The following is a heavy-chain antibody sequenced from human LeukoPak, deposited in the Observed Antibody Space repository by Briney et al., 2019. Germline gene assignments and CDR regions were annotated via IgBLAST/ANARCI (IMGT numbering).Heavy chain of an antibody. CDR2: INHSGST. CDR3: ANGLGSYGSNNKY. J-gene: IGHJ4*02. CDR1: GGSISSSSYY. Sequence: PSETLSLTCTVSGGSISSSSYYWGWIRQPPGKGLEWIGEINHSGSTNYNPSLKSRVTISVDTSKNQFSLKLNSVTAADTAVYYCANGLGSYGSNNKYWGQGMLVTVSS. V-gene: IGHV4-39*07. D-gene: IGHD3-10*01.